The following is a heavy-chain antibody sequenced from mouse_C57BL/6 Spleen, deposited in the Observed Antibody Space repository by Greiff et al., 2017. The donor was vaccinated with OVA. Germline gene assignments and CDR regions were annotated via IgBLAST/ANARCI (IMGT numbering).Heavy chain of an antibody. CDR1: GYTFTSYW. CDR2: IHPNSGST. Sequence: QVQLKQPGAELVKPGASVKLSCKASGYTFTSYWMHWVKQRPGQGLEWIGMIHPNSGSTNYNEKFKSKATLTVDKSSSTAYMQLSSLTSEDSAVYYCAREEALETFDYWGQGTTLTVSS. J-gene: IGHJ2*01. CDR3: AREEALETFDY. V-gene: IGHV1-64*01. D-gene: IGHD3-2*02.